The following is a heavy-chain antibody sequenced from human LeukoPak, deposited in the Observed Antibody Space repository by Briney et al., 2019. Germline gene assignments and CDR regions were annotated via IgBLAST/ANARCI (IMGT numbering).Heavy chain of an antibody. CDR1: GYTFTSYG. J-gene: IGHJ6*03. CDR3: ARDRCSSTSCYKNYYYMDV. CDR2: ISGYNGNT. D-gene: IGHD2-2*02. Sequence: ASVKVPCKASGYTFTSYGISWVRQAPGQGLEWMGWISGYNGNTNYAQKLQGRVTMTTDISTSTAYMELRSLRSDDTAVYYCARDRCSSTSCYKNYYYMDVWGKGTTVTVSS. V-gene: IGHV1-18*01.